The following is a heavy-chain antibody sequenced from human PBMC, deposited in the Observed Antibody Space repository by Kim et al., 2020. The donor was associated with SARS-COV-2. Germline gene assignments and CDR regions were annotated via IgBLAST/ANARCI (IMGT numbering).Heavy chain of an antibody. CDR1: GFTFSSYS. Sequence: GGSLRLSCAASGFTFSSYSMNWVRQAPGKGLEWVSSISSSSSYIYYADSVKGRFTISRDNAKNSLYLQMNSLRAEDTAVYYCARGGGSSWQTDFDYWGQGTLVTVSS. J-gene: IGHJ4*02. D-gene: IGHD6-13*01. CDR3: ARGGGSSWQTDFDY. V-gene: IGHV3-21*01. CDR2: ISSSSSYI.